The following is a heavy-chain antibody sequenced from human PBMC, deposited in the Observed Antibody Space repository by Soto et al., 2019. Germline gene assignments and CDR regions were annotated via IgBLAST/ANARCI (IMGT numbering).Heavy chain of an antibody. V-gene: IGHV1-18*01. CDR2: ISAYNGNT. D-gene: IGHD4-17*01. CDR1: GYTFTSYG. J-gene: IGHJ6*03. Sequence: ASVKVSCKASGYTFTSYGISWVRQAPGQGLEWMGWISAYNGNTNYAQKLQGRVTMTTDTSTSTAYMELRSLRSDDTAVYYCARGTTSSFYGAPTKVYMDVWGKGTTVTVSS. CDR3: ARGTTSSFYGAPTKVYMDV.